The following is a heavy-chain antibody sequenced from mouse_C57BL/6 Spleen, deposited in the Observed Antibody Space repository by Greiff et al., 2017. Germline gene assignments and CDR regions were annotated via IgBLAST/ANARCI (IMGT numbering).Heavy chain of an antibody. V-gene: IGHV5-6*01. D-gene: IGHD3-3*01. CDR1: GFTFSSYG. CDR3: ARHSYGQRVPHFDY. CDR2: ISSGGSYT. J-gene: IGHJ2*01. Sequence: EVQVVESGGDLVKPGGSLKLSCAASGFTFSSYGMSWVRQTPDKRLEWVATISSGGSYTYYPDSVKGRFTISRDNAKNTLYLQMSSLKSEDTAMYYGARHSYGQRVPHFDYWGQGTTLTVSS.